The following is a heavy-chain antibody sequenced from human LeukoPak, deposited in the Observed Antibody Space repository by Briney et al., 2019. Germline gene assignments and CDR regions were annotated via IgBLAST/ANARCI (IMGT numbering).Heavy chain of an antibody. CDR2: IYYSGST. D-gene: IGHD3-10*01. CDR3: ARSELLWFGEVYDFDY. J-gene: IGHJ4*02. Sequence: SETLSLTCTVSGGSISSYYWSWIRQPPGKGLEWIGYIYYSGSTNYNPSLKSRVTISVDTSKNQFSLKLSSVTAADTAVYYCARSELLWFGEVYDFDYWGQATLVTVSS. CDR1: GGSISSYY. V-gene: IGHV4-59*08.